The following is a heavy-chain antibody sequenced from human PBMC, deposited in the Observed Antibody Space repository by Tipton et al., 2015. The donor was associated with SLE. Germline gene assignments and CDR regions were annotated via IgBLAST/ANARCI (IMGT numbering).Heavy chain of an antibody. V-gene: IGHV3-30*02. CDR3: TSLHYYDSSGNLYYYYGMDV. D-gene: IGHD3-22*01. J-gene: IGHJ6*02. Sequence: SLRLSCAASGFTFSSYGMHWVRQAPGKGLEWVAFIRYDGSNKYYADSVKGRFTISRDNSKNTLYLQMNSLRAEDTAVYYCTSLHYYDSSGNLYYYYGMDVWGQGTTVTVSS. CDR1: GFTFSSYG. CDR2: IRYDGSNK.